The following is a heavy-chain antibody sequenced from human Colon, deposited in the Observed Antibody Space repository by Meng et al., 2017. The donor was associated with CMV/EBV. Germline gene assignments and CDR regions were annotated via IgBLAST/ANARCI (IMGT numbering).Heavy chain of an antibody. V-gene: IGHV1-2*02. CDR1: GYTFTGYY. CDR2: INPNSGGT. CDR3: ARDHGQWLLLGWFDP. J-gene: IGHJ5*02. Sequence: ASVKVSCKASGYTFTGYYMHWVRQAPGQGLEWMGWINPNSGGTNYAQKFQGRVTMTRDTSISTAYMELSRLRSDDTAVYYCARDHGQWLLLGWFDPWGQGTLVTVSS. D-gene: IGHD3-22*01.